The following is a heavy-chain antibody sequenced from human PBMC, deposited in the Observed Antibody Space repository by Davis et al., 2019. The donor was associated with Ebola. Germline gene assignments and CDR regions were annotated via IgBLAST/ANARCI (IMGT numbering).Heavy chain of an antibody. J-gene: IGHJ4*02. Sequence: MPSETLSLTCAVYGGSFSGYYWSWIRQPPGKGLEWIGEINQSGSTNYNPSLKSRVTISVDTSKNQFSLKLSSVTAADTAVYYCAREGYYGSGSYFNYWGQGTLVTVSS. CDR2: INQSGST. D-gene: IGHD3-10*01. CDR1: GGSFSGYY. CDR3: AREGYYGSGSYFNY. V-gene: IGHV4-34*01.